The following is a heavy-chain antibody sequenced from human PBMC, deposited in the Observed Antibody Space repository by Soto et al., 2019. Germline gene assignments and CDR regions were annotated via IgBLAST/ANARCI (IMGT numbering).Heavy chain of an antibody. CDR2: ISAYNGNT. J-gene: IGHJ4*02. CDR1: GYTFTSYG. V-gene: IGHV1-18*01. Sequence: ASAKVSCKASGYTFTSYGISWVRQAPGQGLEWMGWISAYNGNTNYAQKLQGRVTMTTDTSTSTAYMELRSLRSDDTAVYYCARARAYCGGDCYSRNDYWGQGTLVTVSS. D-gene: IGHD2-21*02. CDR3: ARARAYCGGDCYSRNDY.